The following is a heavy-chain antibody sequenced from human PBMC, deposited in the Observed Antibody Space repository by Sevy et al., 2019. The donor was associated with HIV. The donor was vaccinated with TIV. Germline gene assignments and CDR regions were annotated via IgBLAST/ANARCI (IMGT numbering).Heavy chain of an antibody. CDR1: GFTFSSYS. CDR3: ARRATPGPYSSALYYFDY. D-gene: IGHD6-19*01. V-gene: IGHV3-21*01. J-gene: IGHJ4*02. CDR2: ISSSSSYI. Sequence: GGSLRLSCAASGFTFSSYSMNWVRQAPGKGLEWVSSISSSSSYIYYAYSVKGRFTISRDNAKNSLYLQMNSLRAEDTAVYYCARRATPGPYSSALYYFDYWGQGTLVTVSS.